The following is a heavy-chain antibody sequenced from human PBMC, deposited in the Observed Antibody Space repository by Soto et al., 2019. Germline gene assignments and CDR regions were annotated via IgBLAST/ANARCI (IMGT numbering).Heavy chain of an antibody. D-gene: IGHD7-27*01. CDR2: IYYSGST. J-gene: IGHJ4*02. Sequence: KSSETLSLTCTVSGGSISSYYWSWIRQPPGKGLEWIGYIYYSGSTNYNPSLKSRVTISVDTSKNQFSLKLSSVTAADTAVYYCARDRTGDLDYWGQGTLVTVSS. CDR3: ARDRTGDLDY. V-gene: IGHV4-59*01. CDR1: GGSISSYY.